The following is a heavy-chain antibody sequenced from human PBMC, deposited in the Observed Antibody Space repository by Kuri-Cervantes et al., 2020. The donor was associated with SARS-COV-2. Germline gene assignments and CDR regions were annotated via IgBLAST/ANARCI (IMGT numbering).Heavy chain of an antibody. CDR1: GFTFSSYA. V-gene: IGHV3-30-3*01. Sequence: GGSLRLSCAASGFTFSSYAMHWVRQAPGKGLEWVAVISYDGSNKYYADSVKGRFTISRDNSKNTLYLQMNSLRAEDTAVYYCTREMAGDYYYMDVWGKGTTVNVSS. J-gene: IGHJ6*03. CDR2: ISYDGSNK. D-gene: IGHD5-24*01. CDR3: TREMAGDYYYMDV.